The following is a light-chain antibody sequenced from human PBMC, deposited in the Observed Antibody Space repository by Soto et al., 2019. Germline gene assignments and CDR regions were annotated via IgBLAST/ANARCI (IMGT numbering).Light chain of an antibody. Sequence: QSALTQPPSVSAAPGQEVSIACSGSSSNIGTYYVSWYQQLPGTAPKLLIYDNDKRPSGVPDRFSGSKSGNTASLTISGLQAEDEADYYCCSYAGSYTFEVFGTGTKVTVL. V-gene: IGLV2-11*01. CDR2: DND. CDR3: CSYAGSYTFEV. CDR1: SSNIGTYY. J-gene: IGLJ1*01.